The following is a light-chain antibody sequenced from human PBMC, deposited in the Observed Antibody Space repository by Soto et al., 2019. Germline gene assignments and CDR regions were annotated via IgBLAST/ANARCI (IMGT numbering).Light chain of an antibody. CDR3: QQRSNWPWT. CDR1: QSVSSY. J-gene: IGKJ1*01. CDR2: DAF. Sequence: EIVLTQSPATLSLSPGERATLSCRASQSVSSYLVWYQQKPGQAPRLLIYDAFKRATGIPARFSGSGSGTDFSLTISSLEPEDFAVYYCQQRSNWPWTFGQGNKV. V-gene: IGKV3-11*01.